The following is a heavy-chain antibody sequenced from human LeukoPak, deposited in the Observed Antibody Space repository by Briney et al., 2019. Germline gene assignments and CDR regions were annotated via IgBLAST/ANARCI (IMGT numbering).Heavy chain of an antibody. V-gene: IGHV3-74*01. Sequence: GGSLRLSCAASGFTFISYWMHWVRQAPGKGLVWVSRINSDGSSTSYADSVKGRFTISRDNAKNTLYLQMNSLRAEDTAVYYCARERYFDSNYFDYWGQGTLVTVSS. CDR3: ARERYFDSNYFDY. CDR2: INSDGSST. CDR1: GFTFISYW. D-gene: IGHD3-9*01. J-gene: IGHJ4*02.